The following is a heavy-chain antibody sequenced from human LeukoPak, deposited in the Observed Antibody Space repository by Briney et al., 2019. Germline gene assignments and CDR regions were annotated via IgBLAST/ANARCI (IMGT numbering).Heavy chain of an antibody. CDR2: INHSGST. J-gene: IGHJ4*02. CDR3: ARDMYYYDSSGM. CDR1: GGSISGYY. Sequence: SETLSLTCTVSGGSISGYYWSWIRQPPGKGLEWIGEINHSGSTNYNPSLKSRVTISVDTSKNQFSLKLSSVTAADTAVYYCARDMYYYDSSGMWGQGTLVTVSS. D-gene: IGHD3-22*01. V-gene: IGHV4-34*01.